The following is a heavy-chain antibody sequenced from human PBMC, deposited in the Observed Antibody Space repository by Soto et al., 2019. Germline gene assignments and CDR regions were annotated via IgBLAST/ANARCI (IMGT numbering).Heavy chain of an antibody. CDR1: GFTFSSYG. D-gene: IGHD6-13*01. V-gene: IGHV3-33*01. Sequence: PGGSLRLSCAASGFTFSSYGMHWVRQAPGKGLEWVAVIWYDGSNKYYADSVKGRFTISRDNSKNTLYLQMNSLRAEDTAVYYCARVGIAAAGTNDWGQGTLVTVSS. J-gene: IGHJ4*02. CDR3: ARVGIAAAGTND. CDR2: IWYDGSNK.